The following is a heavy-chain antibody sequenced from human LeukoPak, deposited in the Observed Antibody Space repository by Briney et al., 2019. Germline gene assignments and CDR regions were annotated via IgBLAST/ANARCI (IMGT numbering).Heavy chain of an antibody. Sequence: GGSLRLSCAASGFTFSTYSMNWVRQAPGKGLEWVSHISSSSSTIYYNADSVKGRFTISRDNAKNSLYLQMNSLRDEDTAVYYCARGDRWYIDYWGQGTLVTVSS. J-gene: IGHJ4*02. CDR3: ARGDRWYIDY. CDR1: GFTFSTYS. V-gene: IGHV3-48*02. CDR2: ISSSSSTI. D-gene: IGHD4-23*01.